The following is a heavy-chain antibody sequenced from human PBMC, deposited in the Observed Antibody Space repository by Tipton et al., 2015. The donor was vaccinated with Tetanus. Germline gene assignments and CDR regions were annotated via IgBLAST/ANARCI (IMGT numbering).Heavy chain of an antibody. D-gene: IGHD1-26*01. J-gene: IGHJ4*02. V-gene: IGHV4-61*01. CDR2: IYYSGST. Sequence: TLSLTCTVSGGSVSSGSYYWSWIRQPPGKGLEWIGYIYYSGSTDYNPSLKSRVTISVDTSKNQFSLKLSAVTAADKAVYYCAREGMGYSRSSDWGQGALVTVSS. CDR3: AREGMGYSRSSD. CDR1: GGSVSSGSYY.